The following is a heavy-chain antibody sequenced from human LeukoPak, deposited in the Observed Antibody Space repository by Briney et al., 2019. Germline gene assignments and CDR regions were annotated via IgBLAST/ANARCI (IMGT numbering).Heavy chain of an antibody. J-gene: IGHJ5*02. D-gene: IGHD3-9*01. V-gene: IGHV1-8*01. CDR2: MNPNSGNT. Sequence: GASVKVSCKASGYTFTSYDTNWVRQATGQGLEWMGWMNPNSGNTGYAQKFQGRVTMTRNTSISTAYMELSSLRSEDTAVYYCARGRAGYYDILTAYYKRGDNWFDPWGQGTLVTVSS. CDR1: GYTFTSYD. CDR3: ARGRAGYYDILTAYYKRGDNWFDP.